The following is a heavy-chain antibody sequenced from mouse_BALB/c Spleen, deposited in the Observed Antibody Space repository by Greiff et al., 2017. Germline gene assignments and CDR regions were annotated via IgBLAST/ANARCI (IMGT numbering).Heavy chain of an antibody. V-gene: IGHV6-6*02. Sequence: EVMLVESGGGLVQPGGSMKLSCVASGFTFSNYWMNWVRQSPEKGLEWVAEIRLKSNNYATHYAESVKGRFTISRDDSKSSVYLQMNNLRAEDTGIYYCTRDIFAYWGQGTLVTVSA. CDR2: IRLKSNNYAT. J-gene: IGHJ3*01. CDR1: GFTFSNYW. CDR3: TRDIFAY.